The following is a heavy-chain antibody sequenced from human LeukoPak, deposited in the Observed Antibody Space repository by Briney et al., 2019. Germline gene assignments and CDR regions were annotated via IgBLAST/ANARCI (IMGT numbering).Heavy chain of an antibody. V-gene: IGHV5-51*01. J-gene: IGHJ3*02. CDR2: IFPGDSDT. CDR3: ARGAPFDI. CDR1: GYPLTDYW. Sequence: GESLKISCQASGYPLTDYWIGWVRPMPGKGLEWMGIIFPGDSDTRYSPSFQGQVTISADKSVSTAYLQWSSLKASDTAMYYCARGAPFDIWGQGTMITVSS.